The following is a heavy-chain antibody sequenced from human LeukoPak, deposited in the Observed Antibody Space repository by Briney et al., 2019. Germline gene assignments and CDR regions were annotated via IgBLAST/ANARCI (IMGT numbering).Heavy chain of an antibody. Sequence: ASVKVSCKASGYTFTSYDINWVRQATGQGLEWMGWMNPNSGNTGYAQKFQGRVTITRNTSISTAYMELSSLRSEDTAVYYCARGKFGDFWSGYYHFDYWGQGTLVTVSS. CDR2: MNPNSGNT. V-gene: IGHV1-8*03. J-gene: IGHJ4*02. CDR1: GYTFTSYD. CDR3: ARGKFGDFWSGYYHFDY. D-gene: IGHD3-3*01.